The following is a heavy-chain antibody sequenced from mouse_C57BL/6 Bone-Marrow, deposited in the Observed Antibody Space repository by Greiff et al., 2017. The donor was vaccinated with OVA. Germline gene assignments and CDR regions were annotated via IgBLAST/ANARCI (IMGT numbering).Heavy chain of an antibody. CDR1: GYTFTDYN. CDR3: ARAYYGSSDYAMDY. J-gene: IGHJ4*01. Sequence: VQLQQSGPELVKPGASVKIPCKASGYTFTDYNMDWVKQSHGKSLEWIGDINPNNGGTIYNQKFKGKATLTVDKSSSTAYMELRSLTSEDTAVYYGARAYYGSSDYAMDYWGQGTSVTVSS. V-gene: IGHV1-18*01. CDR2: INPNNGGT. D-gene: IGHD1-1*01.